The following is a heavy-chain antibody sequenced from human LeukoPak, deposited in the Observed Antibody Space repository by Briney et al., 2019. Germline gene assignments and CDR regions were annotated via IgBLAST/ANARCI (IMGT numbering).Heavy chain of an antibody. Sequence: GGSLRLSRAASGFTFSSYSMHWLRQAPGKGLAYVSAISSNGDNTYYAGSVKGRFTISRDNSKNTLYLQMGSLRVEDMGVYYCAREVDRVFDYWGQGNLVTVSS. V-gene: IGHV3-64*02. CDR3: AREVDRVFDY. D-gene: IGHD2-2*01. CDR1: GFTFSSYS. J-gene: IGHJ4*02. CDR2: ISSNGDNT.